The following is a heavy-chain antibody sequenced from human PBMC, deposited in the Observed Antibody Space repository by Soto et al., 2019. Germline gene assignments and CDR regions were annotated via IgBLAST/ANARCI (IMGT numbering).Heavy chain of an antibody. CDR3: ARVERIATVTNYYSYYCMAV. CDR1: GGTFSSYA. V-gene: IGHV1-69*06. Sequence: QVQLVQSGAEVKKPGSSVKVSCKASGGTFSSYAISWVRQAPGQGLEWMGGIIPIFGTANYAQKFQGRVTITADKSTSTAYMELSRLRSEDTALYYCARVERIATVTNYYSYYCMAVCGQGTTVTVSS. J-gene: IGHJ6*02. D-gene: IGHD4-17*01. CDR2: IIPIFGTA.